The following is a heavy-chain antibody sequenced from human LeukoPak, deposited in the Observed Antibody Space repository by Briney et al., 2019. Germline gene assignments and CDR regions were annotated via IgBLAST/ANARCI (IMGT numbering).Heavy chain of an antibody. Sequence: ASVKVSCKASGYTFTSYDINGVGQATGEGGEWMGRMNPNSGKTGNEQKFQGRETITRNTAISTTCMEMSRLRSQDTALYYCARRYSSSWQQYYYYYMDVWGKGTTVTVSS. J-gene: IGHJ6*03. V-gene: IGHV1-8*01. CDR1: GYTFTSYD. D-gene: IGHD6-13*01. CDR3: ARRYSSSWQQYYYYYMDV. CDR2: MNPNSGKT.